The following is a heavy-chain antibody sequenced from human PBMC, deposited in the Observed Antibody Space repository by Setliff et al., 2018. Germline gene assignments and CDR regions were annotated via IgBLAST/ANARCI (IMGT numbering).Heavy chain of an antibody. V-gene: IGHV1-69*13. CDR3: ARNMGMGQRDYFDY. D-gene: IGHD6-13*01. CDR2: IVPVFGTR. CDR1: GGTFSTYA. Sequence: SVKVSCKDSGGTFSTYAVNWVRQAAGQGLECMGGIVPVFGTRNYAQKFQGRVTFTADDSATTTYMELSSLTSEDTAIYYCARNMGMGQRDYFDYWGRGTLVTVSS. J-gene: IGHJ4*02.